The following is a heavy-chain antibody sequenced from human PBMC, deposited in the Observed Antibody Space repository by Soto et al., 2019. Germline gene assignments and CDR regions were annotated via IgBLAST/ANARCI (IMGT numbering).Heavy chain of an antibody. D-gene: IGHD5-12*01. J-gene: IGHJ4*02. CDR3: AKGSIEYSASVDN. Sequence: EVQLLESGGGLVQPGGSLRLSCAASGFSFNSYVMVWVRQAPGKGLEWVSVISARGGSSYFADSVKGRFTISRDNSKNVLSLEMNSLSAEDTAIYFCAKGSIEYSASVDNWGQGTLVLVSS. V-gene: IGHV3-23*01. CDR1: GFSFNSYV. CDR2: ISARGGSS.